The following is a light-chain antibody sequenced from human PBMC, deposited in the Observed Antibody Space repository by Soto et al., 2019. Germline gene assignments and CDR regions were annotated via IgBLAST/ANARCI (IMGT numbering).Light chain of an antibody. CDR1: QSVSSNY. V-gene: IGKV3-20*01. CDR3: QEYCCSAPFT. J-gene: IGKJ5*01. Sequence: EIVLTQSPGPLSLSPGERATLSCRASQSVSSNYLAWYQQQPGQAPSLLIYDASSRAAGIPDRFSGSGSGTDFTLTISRLEPDYVAMDYGQEYCCSAPFTVGQAPRVE. CDR2: DAS.